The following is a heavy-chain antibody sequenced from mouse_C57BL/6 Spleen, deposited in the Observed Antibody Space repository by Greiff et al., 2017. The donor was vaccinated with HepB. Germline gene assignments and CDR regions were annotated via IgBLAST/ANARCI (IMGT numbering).Heavy chain of an antibody. CDR1: GFTFKNSY. J-gene: IGHJ3*01. V-gene: IGHV14-3*01. CDR3: ARGDGNYLLWFAY. CDR2: IDPANGNT. Sequence: VQLQQSVAELVRPGASVKLSCTASGFTFKNSYMHWVKQRPEQGLEWIGRIDPANGNTKYAPKFQGKATITADTSSNTAYLQLSSLTSEDTAIYYWARGDGNYLLWFAYWGQGTLVTVSA. D-gene: IGHD2-1*01.